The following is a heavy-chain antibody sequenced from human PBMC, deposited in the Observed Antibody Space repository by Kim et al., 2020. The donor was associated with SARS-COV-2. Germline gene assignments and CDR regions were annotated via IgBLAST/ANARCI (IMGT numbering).Heavy chain of an antibody. CDR1: GYTFTSYA. CDR3: AREIYSNYGDNWFDP. CDR2: INTNTGNP. D-gene: IGHD4-4*01. J-gene: IGHJ5*02. V-gene: IGHV7-4-1*02. Sequence: ASVKVSCKASGYTFTSYAMNWVRQAPGQGLEWMGWINTNTGNPTYAQGFTGRFVFSLDSSVSTAYLQISSLKAEDTAVYYCAREIYSNYGDNWFDPWGQGTLVTVSS.